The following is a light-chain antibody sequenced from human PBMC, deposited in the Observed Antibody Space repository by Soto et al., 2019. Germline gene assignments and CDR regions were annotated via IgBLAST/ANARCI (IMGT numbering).Light chain of an antibody. J-gene: IGKJ1*01. CDR1: QSVSTR. CDR2: DAS. V-gene: IGKV1-5*01. Sequence: DIQMTQSPSTLSATVGDRVTITCRASQSVSTRLAWHQQKPGKAPKVLIYDASNLKTGVPSRFSGSGSGREFTLTISSLQPDDFSTYYCQQYYDYPWTFGQGTKVDIK. CDR3: QQYYDYPWT.